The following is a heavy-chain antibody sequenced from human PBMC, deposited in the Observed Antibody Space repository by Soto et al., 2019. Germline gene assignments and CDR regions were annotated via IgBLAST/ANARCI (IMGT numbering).Heavy chain of an antibody. V-gene: IGHV4-39*01. D-gene: IGHD3-10*01. CDR2: IYYSGST. Sequence: SETLSLTCTVSGGSISSSSYYWGWIRQPPGKGLKWIGSIYYSGSTYYNPSLKSRVTISVDTSKNQFSLKLGSVTAADTAVYYCATLWFGEGNYWGQGTLVTVSS. CDR3: ATLWFGEGNY. CDR1: GGSISSSSYY. J-gene: IGHJ4*02.